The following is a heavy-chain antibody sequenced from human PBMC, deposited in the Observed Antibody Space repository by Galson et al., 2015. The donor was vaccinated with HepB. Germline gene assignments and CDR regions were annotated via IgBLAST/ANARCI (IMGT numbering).Heavy chain of an antibody. Sequence: SVKVSCKASGGTFSSYTTSWVRQAPGQGLEWMGRIIPILGIANYAQKFQGRVTITADKSTSTAYMELSSLRSEDTAVYYCARGGPAYYDSSGPLTGGWHAFDIWGQGTMVTVSS. J-gene: IGHJ3*02. CDR3: ARGGPAYYDSSGPLTGGWHAFDI. CDR2: IIPILGIA. V-gene: IGHV1-69*02. CDR1: GGTFSSYT. D-gene: IGHD3-22*01.